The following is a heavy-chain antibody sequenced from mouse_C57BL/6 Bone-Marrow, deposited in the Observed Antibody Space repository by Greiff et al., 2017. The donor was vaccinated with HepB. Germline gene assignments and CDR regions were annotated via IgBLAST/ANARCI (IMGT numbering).Heavy chain of an antibody. D-gene: IGHD1-1*01. Sequence: GGGLVQPKGSLKLSCAASGFSFNTYAMNWVRQAPGKGLEWVARIRSKSNNYATYYADSVKDRFTISRDDSESMLYLQMNNLKTEDTAMYYCVRLYYGSSYGYFDVWGTGTTVTVSS. CDR3: VRLYYGSSYGYFDV. CDR2: IRSKSNNYAT. CDR1: GFSFNTYA. J-gene: IGHJ1*03. V-gene: IGHV10-1*01.